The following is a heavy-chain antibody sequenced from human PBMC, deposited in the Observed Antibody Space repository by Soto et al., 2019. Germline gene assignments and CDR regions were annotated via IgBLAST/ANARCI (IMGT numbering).Heavy chain of an antibody. CDR2: INPNSGGT. J-gene: IGHJ3*02. CDR3: ASTYSSSLNDAFDI. V-gene: IGHV1-2*02. D-gene: IGHD6-13*01. Sequence: ASVKVSCKASGYTFTGYYMHWVRQAPGQGLEWMGWINPNSGGTNYAQKFQGRVTMTRDTAISTAYMELSRLRSDDTAVYYCASTYSSSLNDAFDIWGQGTMVTVSS. CDR1: GYTFTGYY.